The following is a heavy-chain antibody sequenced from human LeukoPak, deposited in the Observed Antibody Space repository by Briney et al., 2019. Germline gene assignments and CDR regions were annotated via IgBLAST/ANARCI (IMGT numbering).Heavy chain of an antibody. CDR1: GGSISSGGYY. Sequence: SETLSLTCTVSGGSISSGGYYWSWIRQHPGKGLEWIGYIYYSGSTYYNPSLKSRVTISLDTSKNQFSLKLSSVTAADTAVYYCARERVGATYYGMDVWGQGTTVTVSS. V-gene: IGHV4-31*03. J-gene: IGHJ6*02. D-gene: IGHD1-26*01. CDR2: IYYSGST. CDR3: ARERVGATYYGMDV.